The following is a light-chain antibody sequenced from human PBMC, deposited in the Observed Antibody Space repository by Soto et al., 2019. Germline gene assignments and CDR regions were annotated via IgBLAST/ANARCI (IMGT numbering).Light chain of an antibody. V-gene: IGKV1-39*01. CDR1: QTINNY. J-gene: IGKJ1*01. CDR3: QQYGSSPPFT. CDR2: AAY. Sequence: DIQMTQSPSSLSASVGDRVTITCRTSQTINNYLNWYQQKPGRAPKLLIYAAYNLQSGVPSRFSGSGSGTDFTLTISRLEPEDFAVYYCQQYGSSPPFTFGQGTKVDIK.